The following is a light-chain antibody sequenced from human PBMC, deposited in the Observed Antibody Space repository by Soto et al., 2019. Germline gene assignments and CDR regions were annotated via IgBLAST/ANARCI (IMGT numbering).Light chain of an antibody. CDR1: SSDVGGYNY. CDR3: SSYTTSNTRQIV. CDR2: DVS. Sequence: QSVLTQPASVSGSPGQSINISCTGTSSDVGGYNYVSWYQHHPGKAPKLIIYDVSNRPSGVSTPFSGSKSGNTASLTISGLQPEVAADYYCSSYTTSNTRQIVFGTGTKVTVL. J-gene: IGLJ1*01. V-gene: IGLV2-14*03.